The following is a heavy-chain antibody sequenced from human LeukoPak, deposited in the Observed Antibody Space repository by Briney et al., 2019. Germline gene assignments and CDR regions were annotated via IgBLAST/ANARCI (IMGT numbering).Heavy chain of an antibody. CDR2: INPIAGSA. D-gene: IGHD3-22*01. CDR3: ARVLEKYSDRSGYDAFDI. CDR1: VYTFTSYF. Sequence: ASVNVSCKASVYTFTSYFIHWVGQAPGQGLEWMGIINPIAGSATYAQKFQGRVTMTRDTSTSTVYMELSSLRSEDTAVYFCARVLEKYSDRSGYDAFDIWGQGTMVTVSS. J-gene: IGHJ3*02. V-gene: IGHV1-46*01.